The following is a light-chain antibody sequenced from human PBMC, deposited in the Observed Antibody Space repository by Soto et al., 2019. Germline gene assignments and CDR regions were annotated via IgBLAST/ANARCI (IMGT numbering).Light chain of an antibody. CDR2: DDS. V-gene: IGLV3-21*02. CDR3: QVWDSTRDHVV. Sequence: SYELTQPPSVSVAPGQTARITCGGTNIGSQSVHWYQQKPGQAPVLGVYDDSDRPSGIPERFSGSKSGNTATLTISRVEAGDEADYYCQVWDSTRDHVVFGGGTKVTVL. CDR1: NIGSQS. J-gene: IGLJ2*01.